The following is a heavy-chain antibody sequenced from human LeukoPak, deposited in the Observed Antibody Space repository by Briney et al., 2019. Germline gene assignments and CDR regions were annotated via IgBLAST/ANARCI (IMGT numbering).Heavy chain of an antibody. CDR2: ISGSGSGT. J-gene: IGHJ6*03. CDR3: AKMNGYMDV. V-gene: IGHV3-23*01. D-gene: IGHD1-1*01. Sequence: PGGSLRLSCTASGFTFSSSAITWVRQAPGKGLEWVSGISGSGSGTYYADFVKGRFTISRDNSKNTMYLEMNSLRAEDTAVYYRAKMNGYMDVWGKGTTVTVSS. CDR1: GFTFSSSA.